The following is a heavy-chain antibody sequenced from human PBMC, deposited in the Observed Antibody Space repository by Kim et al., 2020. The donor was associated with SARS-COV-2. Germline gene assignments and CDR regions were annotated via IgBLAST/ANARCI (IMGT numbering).Heavy chain of an antibody. J-gene: IGHJ4*02. Sequence: GESLKISCKGSGYSFTSYWIGWVRQMPGKGLEWMGIIYPGDSDTRYSPSFQGQVTISADKSISTAYLQWSSLKASDTAMYYCARLSDNPGDYYDSSGQIDYWGQGTLVTVSS. D-gene: IGHD3-22*01. CDR2: IYPGDSDT. CDR1: GYSFTSYW. V-gene: IGHV5-51*01. CDR3: ARLSDNPGDYYDSSGQIDY.